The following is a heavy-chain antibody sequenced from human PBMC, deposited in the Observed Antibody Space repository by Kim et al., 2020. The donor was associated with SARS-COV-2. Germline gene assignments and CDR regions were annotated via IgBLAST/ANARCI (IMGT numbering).Heavy chain of an antibody. Sequence: SSTYYADSVKGRFTISRDNSKNTLYLQMNSLRAEDTAVYYCARSGWPLDYWGQGTLVTVSS. J-gene: IGHJ4*02. D-gene: IGHD6-19*01. V-gene: IGHV3-23*03. CDR2: SST. CDR3: ARSGWPLDY.